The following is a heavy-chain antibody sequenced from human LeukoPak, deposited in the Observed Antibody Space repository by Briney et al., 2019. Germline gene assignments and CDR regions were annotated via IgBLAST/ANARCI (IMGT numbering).Heavy chain of an antibody. CDR1: GGSIRSYY. CDR2: TFYTGAT. Sequence: SETLSLTCTVSGGSIRSYYWSWIRQAPGKRLEWIGYTFYTGATYYNPSLRSRVTISIDTSKNQFSLKVTSVTTADTAVYYCAKRDRGGWFDPWGQGTLVTVSS. J-gene: IGHJ5*02. V-gene: IGHV4-59*01. D-gene: IGHD1-1*01. CDR3: AKRDRGGWFDP.